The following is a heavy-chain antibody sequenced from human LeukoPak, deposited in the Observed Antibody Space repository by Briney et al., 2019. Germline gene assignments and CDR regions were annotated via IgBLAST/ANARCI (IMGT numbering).Heavy chain of an antibody. J-gene: IGHJ6*04. CDR3: ATDLPTSYDFWSGAGGV. CDR2: FYAEDGET. V-gene: IGHV1-24*01. Sequence: ASVRVSCKVSGYTLTELSMHWVRQAPGKGLEWRGGFYAEDGETIYAQTFQGRVTMTEDTSTDTAYMELSSLRSEDTAVYYCATDLPTSYDFWSGAGGVWGKGTTVTVSS. CDR1: GYTLTELS. D-gene: IGHD3-3*01.